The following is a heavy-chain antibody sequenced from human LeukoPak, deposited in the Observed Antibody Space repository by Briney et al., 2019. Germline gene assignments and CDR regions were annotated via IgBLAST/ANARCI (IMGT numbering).Heavy chain of an antibody. V-gene: IGHV4-4*02. CDR1: GGSISSSNW. J-gene: IGHJ4*02. CDR2: INHSGST. CDR3: ARDLGDSSGYYYRGAGY. Sequence: SETLSLTCSVSGGSISSSNWGSWVRRPPGKGLEWVGAINHSGSTNYNPSLKSRVTISVDKSKNQFSLKLSSVTAADTAVYYCARDLGDSSGYYYRGAGYWGQGTLVTVSS. D-gene: IGHD3-22*01.